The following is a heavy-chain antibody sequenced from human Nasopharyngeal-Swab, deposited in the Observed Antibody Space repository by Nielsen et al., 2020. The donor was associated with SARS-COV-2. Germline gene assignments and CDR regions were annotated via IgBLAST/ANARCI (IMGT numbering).Heavy chain of an antibody. CDR3: ARKYGSGSYIGFDP. D-gene: IGHD3-10*01. CDR1: GGSIGTYY. J-gene: IGHJ5*02. V-gene: IGHV4-59*01. Sequence: SETLSLTCTVSGGSIGTYYWNWIRQPPGKELEWIRYISYSGATKYNPSLEGRVTISLDTSKNQFSLRLSSVTAADTAVYFCARKYGSGSYIGFDPWCKGTLVTVS. CDR2: ISYSGAT.